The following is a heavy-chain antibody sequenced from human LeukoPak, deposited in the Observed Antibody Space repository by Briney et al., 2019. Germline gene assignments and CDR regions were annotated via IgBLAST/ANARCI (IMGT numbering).Heavy chain of an antibody. J-gene: IGHJ4*02. CDR1: GESISGFY. D-gene: IGHD5-18*01. CDR2: IYYSGST. Sequence: SETLSLTCTVSGESISGFYWNWIRQPPGKGLEWLGYIYYSGSTNYNPSLKSRVTISIDSSKNQFSLKLSSVTAADTAVYYCGRDGYSYGLNDYWGQGTLVTVSS. CDR3: GRDGYSYGLNDY. V-gene: IGHV4-59*12.